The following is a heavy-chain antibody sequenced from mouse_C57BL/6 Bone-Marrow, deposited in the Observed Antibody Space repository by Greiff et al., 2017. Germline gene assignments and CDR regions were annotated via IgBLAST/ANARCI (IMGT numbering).Heavy chain of an antibody. CDR3: ARTPHYYGSSYGYFDV. CDR1: GYTFTDYN. Sequence: EVQRVESGPELVKPGASVKIPCKASGYTFTDYNMDWVKQSHGKSLEWIGDINPNNGGTIYNQKFKGKATLTVDKSSSTAYMELRSLTSEDTAVYYCARTPHYYGSSYGYFDVWGTGTTVTVSS. D-gene: IGHD1-1*01. V-gene: IGHV1-18*01. J-gene: IGHJ1*03. CDR2: INPNNGGT.